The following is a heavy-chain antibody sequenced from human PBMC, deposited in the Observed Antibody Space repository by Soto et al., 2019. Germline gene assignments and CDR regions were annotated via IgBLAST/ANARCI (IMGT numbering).Heavy chain of an antibody. CDR3: ARGPHYDFWSGYYHNWFDP. CDR1: GCTFTSYD. V-gene: IGHV1-8*01. CDR2: MNPNSGNT. D-gene: IGHD3-3*01. Sequence: GASVKVSCKASGCTFTSYDINWVRQATGQGLEWMGWMNPNSGNTGYAQKFQGRVTMTRNTSISTAYMELSSLRSEDTAVYYCARGPHYDFWSGYYHNWFDPWGQGTLVTVSS. J-gene: IGHJ5*02.